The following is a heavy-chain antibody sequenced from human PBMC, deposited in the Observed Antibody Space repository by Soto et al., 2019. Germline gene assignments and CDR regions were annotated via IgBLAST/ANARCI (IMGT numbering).Heavy chain of an antibody. D-gene: IGHD5-12*01. V-gene: IGHV3-21*01. CDR2: ISSRSRDI. CDR3: ARDFRDGYYFDY. J-gene: IGHJ4*02. CDR1: GFTFSSYS. Sequence: EVQLVESGGGLVKPGGSLRLSCAASGFTFSSYSMNWVRQPPGKGLEWVSSISSRSRDIYYADSVNGRFTISRDNAKNSLYLQMNSLRAEDTAVYYCARDFRDGYYFDYWGQGTLVTVSS.